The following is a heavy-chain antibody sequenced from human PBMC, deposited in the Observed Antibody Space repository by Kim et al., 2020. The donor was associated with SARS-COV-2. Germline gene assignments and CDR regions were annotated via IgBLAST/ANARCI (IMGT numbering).Heavy chain of an antibody. J-gene: IGHJ4*02. V-gene: IGHV4-59*01. CDR1: GGSISSYY. CDR2: IYYSGST. CDR3: ARESNKHIVTR. D-gene: IGHD2-21*01. Sequence: SQTLSLTCTVSGGSISSYYWSWIRQPPGKGLEWIGYIYYSGSTNYNPSLKSRVTISVDTSKNQFSLKLSSVTAADTAVYYCARESNKHIVTRWGQGTLVTVSS.